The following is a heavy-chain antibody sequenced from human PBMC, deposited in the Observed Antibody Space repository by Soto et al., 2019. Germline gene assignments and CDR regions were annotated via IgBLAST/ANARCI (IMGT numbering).Heavy chain of an antibody. Sequence: GGSLRLSCAASGFTVSSNYMSWVSQAPGKGLEWVSVIYSGGSTYYADSVKGRFTISRDNSKNTLYLQMNSLRAEDTAVYYCATGSAPYYYYYMDVWGKGTTVTVSS. V-gene: IGHV3-66*01. CDR3: ATGSAPYYYYYMDV. J-gene: IGHJ6*03. D-gene: IGHD3-10*01. CDR1: GFTVSSNY. CDR2: IYSGGST.